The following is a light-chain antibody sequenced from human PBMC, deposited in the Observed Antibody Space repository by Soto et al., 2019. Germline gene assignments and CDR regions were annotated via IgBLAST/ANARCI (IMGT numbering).Light chain of an antibody. J-gene: IGKJ4*01. CDR1: QSVSSN. CDR2: GAS. Sequence: EIVMTQSQANLSVSPGERATLSCRASQSVSSNLAWYQQKPGQAPRLLIYGASTRATGIPARFSGSGSGTELTLTISSLQSEDFAVYYCQQYNNWPLTFGGGTKVEIK. CDR3: QQYNNWPLT. V-gene: IGKV3-15*01.